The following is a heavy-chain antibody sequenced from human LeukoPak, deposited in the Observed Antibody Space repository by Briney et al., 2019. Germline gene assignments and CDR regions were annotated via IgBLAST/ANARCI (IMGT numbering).Heavy chain of an antibody. D-gene: IGHD5-18*01. V-gene: IGHV3-9*01. CDR2: ISWNSGSI. Sequence: GRSLRLSCAASGFTFDDYAMHWVRQAPGKGLEWVSGISWNSGSIGYADSVKGRFTISRDSAKNSLYLQMNSLRAEDTALYYCAKDMARGYSYGYYFDYWGQGTLVTVSS. CDR3: AKDMARGYSYGYYFDY. CDR1: GFTFDDYA. J-gene: IGHJ4*02.